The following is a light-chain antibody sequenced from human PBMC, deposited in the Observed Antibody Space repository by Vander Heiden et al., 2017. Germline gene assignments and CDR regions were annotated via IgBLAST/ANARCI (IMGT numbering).Light chain of an antibody. CDR1: QSISTH. V-gene: IGKV1-39*01. CDR2: DAT. Sequence: DIQVTPPPSSLSASEGARLTIPCRASQSISTHLHWYQQRPGRPPNLLIYDATNLECGVPSMFRGSSSGTDFTLTISSLQPEDFATYSCQQNFTTPFTFAGGTKVEMK. J-gene: IGKJ4*01. CDR3: QQNFTTPFT.